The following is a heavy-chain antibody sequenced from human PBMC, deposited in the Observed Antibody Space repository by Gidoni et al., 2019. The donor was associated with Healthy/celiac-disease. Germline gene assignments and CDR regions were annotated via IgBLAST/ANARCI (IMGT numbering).Heavy chain of an antibody. V-gene: IGHV5-51*01. D-gene: IGHD5-12*01. CDR3: ARTPPGGRDGYNFDY. Sequence: EVQLVQSGAEVKKPGESLTISCKGSGYRFTSYWIGWVRQMPGKGLEWMGIIATGDSDTRYSPSFQGQVTISADKSISTAYLQWSSLKASDTAMYYCARTPPGGRDGYNFDYWGQGTLVTVSS. CDR2: IATGDSDT. CDR1: GYRFTSYW. J-gene: IGHJ4*02.